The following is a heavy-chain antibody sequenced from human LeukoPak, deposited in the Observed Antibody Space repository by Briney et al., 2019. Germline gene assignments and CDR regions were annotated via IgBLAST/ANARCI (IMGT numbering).Heavy chain of an antibody. J-gene: IGHJ4*02. CDR2: INPNSGGT. CDR1: GYTFTGYY. D-gene: IGHD5-18*01. CDR3: ATLEQGGYRDYYFDY. V-gene: IGHV1-2*06. Sequence: GASVKVSCKASGYTFTGYYMYWVRQAPGQGLEWMGRINPNSGGTNYAQKFQGRVTMTRDTSISTAYMELSRLRSDDTAVYYCATLEQGGYRDYYFDYWGQGTLVTVSS.